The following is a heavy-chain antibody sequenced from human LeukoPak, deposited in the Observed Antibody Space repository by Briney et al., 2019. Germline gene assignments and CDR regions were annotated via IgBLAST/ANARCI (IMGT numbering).Heavy chain of an antibody. D-gene: IGHD2-15*01. Sequence: SETLSLTCTVSGGSISSGDYYWSWIRQPPGKGLEWIGYIYYSGSTYYNPSLKSRVTISVDTSKNQFSLKLSSVTAADTAVYYCARSSGGRYEFYYYGMDVWGQGTTVTVSS. V-gene: IGHV4-30-4*01. CDR1: GGSISSGDYY. CDR3: ARSSGGRYEFYYYGMDV. CDR2: IYYSGST. J-gene: IGHJ6*02.